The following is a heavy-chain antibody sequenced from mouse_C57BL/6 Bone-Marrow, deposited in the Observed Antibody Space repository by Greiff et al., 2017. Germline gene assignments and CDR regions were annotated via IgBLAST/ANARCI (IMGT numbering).Heavy chain of an antibody. V-gene: IGHV5-6*01. CDR1: GFTFSSYG. D-gene: IGHD4-1*01. Sequence: EVKLMESGGDLVKPGGSLKLSCAASGFTFSSYGMSWVRQTPDKRLEWVATISSGGSYTYYPDSVKGRFTISRDNAKNTLYLQMSSLKSEDTAMYYCARHVKTGSKAMDYWGQGTSVTVSS. CDR3: ARHVKTGSKAMDY. CDR2: ISSGGSYT. J-gene: IGHJ4*01.